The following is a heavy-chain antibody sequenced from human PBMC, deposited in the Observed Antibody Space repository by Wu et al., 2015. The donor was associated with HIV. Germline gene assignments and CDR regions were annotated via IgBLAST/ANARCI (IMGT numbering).Heavy chain of an antibody. Sequence: QAQLVQSGPEAKRPGASVNVSCKASYILTSFPIGWVRQAPGQRLEWMGWMNPRNGYIKPAQSFQDRITMSTNNSAHTAYMELRSLTSDDTAIYFCARVQFDPKYYTYFDLWGQGTLVTVSS. CDR2: MNPRNGYI. V-gene: IGHV1-18*01. CDR3: ARVQFDPKYYTYFDL. J-gene: IGHJ5*01. D-gene: IGHD3-10*01. CDR1: YILTSFP.